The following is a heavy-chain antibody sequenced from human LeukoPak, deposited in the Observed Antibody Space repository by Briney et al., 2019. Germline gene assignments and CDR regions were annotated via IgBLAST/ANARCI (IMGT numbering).Heavy chain of an antibody. CDR3: ARESSSGDAFDI. CDR2: INPNSGGT. Sequence: GASVTVSCKSSVYSLTCYDMHWVRLAPGPGLGWVGWINPNSGGTNYAQKFQGRVTMTRDTSISTAYMELSRLSSDDTAVYYCARESSSGDAFDIWGQGTMVTVSS. D-gene: IGHD6-19*01. CDR1: VYSLTCYD. J-gene: IGHJ3*02. V-gene: IGHV1-2*02.